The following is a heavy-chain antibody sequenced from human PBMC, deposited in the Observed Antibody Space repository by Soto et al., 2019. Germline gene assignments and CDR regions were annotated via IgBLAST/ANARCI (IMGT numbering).Heavy chain of an antibody. CDR2: INPGGGSA. V-gene: IGHV1-46*03. CDR3: ARAPKGMDV. Sequence: ASVKVSCKAFGYTFTSYYIHWVRQAPGQGLEWMGIINPGGGSASNAQKFQGRVTMTRDTSTSTVYMELSSLRSEDTAVYCCARAPKGMDVGGKGTRVTVPS. CDR1: GYTFTSYY. J-gene: IGHJ6*04.